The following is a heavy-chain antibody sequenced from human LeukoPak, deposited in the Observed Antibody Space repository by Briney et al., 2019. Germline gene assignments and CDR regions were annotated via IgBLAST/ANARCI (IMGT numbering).Heavy chain of an antibody. CDR1: GGSISSSTYY. CDR3: ARDDYGDQDFDY. Sequence: SETLSLTCTVSGGSISSSTYYWGWIRQPPGKGLEWIGSIYHSGSTPYNPSLKSRVTISVDTSKTQFSLKLTSVTAADTAVYYCARDDYGDQDFDYWGQGTLVTVSS. D-gene: IGHD4-17*01. V-gene: IGHV4-39*07. J-gene: IGHJ4*02. CDR2: IYHSGST.